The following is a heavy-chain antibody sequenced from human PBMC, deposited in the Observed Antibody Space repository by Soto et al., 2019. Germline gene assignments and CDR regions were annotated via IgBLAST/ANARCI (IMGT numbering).Heavy chain of an antibody. J-gene: IGHJ5*02. CDR3: ARVGCSGGSCHWFDP. D-gene: IGHD2-15*01. Sequence: PGGSLRLSCAASGFTFSSYDMHWVRQATGKGLEWVSAIGTAGGTYYPGSVKGRFTISRENAKNSLYLQMNSLRAGDTAVYYCARVGCSGGSCHWFDPWGQGTLVTVSS. CDR1: GFTFSSYD. CDR2: IGTAGGT. V-gene: IGHV3-13*01.